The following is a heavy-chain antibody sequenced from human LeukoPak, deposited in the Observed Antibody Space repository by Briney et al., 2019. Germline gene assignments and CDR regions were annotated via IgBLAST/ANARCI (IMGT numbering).Heavy chain of an antibody. D-gene: IGHD3-22*01. V-gene: IGHV4-59*01. CDR2: IYYSGST. Sequence: SETLSLTCTVSGGSISSYYWSWIRQPPGKGLEWIGYIYYSGSTNYNPSLKSRVTISVDTSKNQFSLKLSSVTAADTAVYYCARDRPYSRWGAFDIWGQGTMVTVSS. J-gene: IGHJ3*02. CDR3: ARDRPYSRWGAFDI. CDR1: GGSISSYY.